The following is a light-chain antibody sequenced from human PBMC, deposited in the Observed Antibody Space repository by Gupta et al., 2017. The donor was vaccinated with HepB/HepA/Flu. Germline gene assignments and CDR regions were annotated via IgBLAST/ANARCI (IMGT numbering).Light chain of an antibody. V-gene: IGLV2-14*01. Sequence: QPALTQPASVSGSPGQAISISCTGTSSDLGGYNYVYWYKEEPGKAPKLLIYDVNNRPSEVSNRFAGSKSGNSASLTISGLHTEDGADYYCSSYARPFNLVFGGGTKLTVL. J-gene: IGLJ3*02. CDR2: DVN. CDR3: SSYARPFNLV. CDR1: SSDLGGYNY.